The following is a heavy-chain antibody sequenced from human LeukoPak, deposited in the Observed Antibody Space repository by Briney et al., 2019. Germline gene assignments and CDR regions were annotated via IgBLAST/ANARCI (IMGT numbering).Heavy chain of an antibody. CDR2: IYWDDDK. V-gene: IGHV2-5*02. J-gene: IGHJ4*02. D-gene: IGHD2-21*02. CDR3: AHESSAYCGGDCPTVDY. Sequence: SGPTLVNPTQTLTLTCTFSGFSLSTSGVGVGWIRQPPGKALEWLALIYWDDDKRYSPSLKSRLTITKDTSKNQVVLTMTNMDPVDTATYYCAHESSAYCGGDCPTVDYWGQGTLVTVSS. CDR1: GFSLSTSGVG.